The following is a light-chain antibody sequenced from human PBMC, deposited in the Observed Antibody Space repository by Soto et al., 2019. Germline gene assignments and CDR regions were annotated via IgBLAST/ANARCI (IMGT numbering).Light chain of an antibody. Sequence: AIQMTQSPSSLSASVGDRVTITCRASQGIRNDLGWYQQKPGKAPKLLIYAASSLQSGFPSRFSGSGSCTDFTLTIISLQPEDFATYYCLQDYNYPWTFGQGTKVEIK. J-gene: IGKJ1*01. V-gene: IGKV1-6*01. CDR1: QGIRND. CDR2: AAS. CDR3: LQDYNYPWT.